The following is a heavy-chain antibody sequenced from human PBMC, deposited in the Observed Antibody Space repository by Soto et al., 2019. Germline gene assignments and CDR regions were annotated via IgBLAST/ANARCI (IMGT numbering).Heavy chain of an antibody. CDR2: INPNSGGT. V-gene: IGHV1-2*02. CDR1: EYTFTGYY. Sequence: ASVKVSCEASEYTFTGYYMQWVRQAPGQGLEWMGWINPNSGGTNYAQKFQGRVTMTRDASISTAYMELSRLRSDDTAVYYCAREWYCGGDCYSAHYYYYYGMDVWGQGTTVTVSS. CDR3: AREWYCGGDCYSAHYYYYYGMDV. D-gene: IGHD2-21*02. J-gene: IGHJ6*02.